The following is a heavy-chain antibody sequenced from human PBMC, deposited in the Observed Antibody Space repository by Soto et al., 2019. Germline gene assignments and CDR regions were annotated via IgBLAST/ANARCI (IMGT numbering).Heavy chain of an antibody. J-gene: IGHJ6*03. CDR2: INAGNGNT. CDR1: GYTFTSYA. V-gene: IGHV1-3*01. CDR3: APAKPYYYYYRDV. Sequence: QVQLVQSGAEVKKPGASVKVSCKASGYTFTSYAMHWVRQAPGQRLEWMGWINAGNGNTKYSPKFQGRVTITRDTSASTAYMELSSLRSEDTAVYYCAPAKPYYYYYRDVWGKGTTVTVSS.